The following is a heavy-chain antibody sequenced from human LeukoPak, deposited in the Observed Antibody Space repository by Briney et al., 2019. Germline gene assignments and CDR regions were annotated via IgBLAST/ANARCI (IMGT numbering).Heavy chain of an antibody. Sequence: VGSLRLSCAASGFTVSSNYMSWVRQAPGKGLEWVSVIYSGGSTYYADSVKGRFTISRDNSKNTLYLQMNSLRAEDTAVYYCARPRYSSGWTDYYGMDVWGQGTTVTVSS. J-gene: IGHJ6*02. D-gene: IGHD6-19*01. CDR2: IYSGGST. V-gene: IGHV3-53*01. CDR3: ARPRYSSGWTDYYGMDV. CDR1: GFTVSSNY.